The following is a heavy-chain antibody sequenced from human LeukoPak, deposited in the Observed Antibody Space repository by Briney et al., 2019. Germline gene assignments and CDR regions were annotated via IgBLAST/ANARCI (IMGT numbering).Heavy chain of an antibody. Sequence: ASVKVSCKASGYTFTGYYMHWVRQAPGQGLEWMGWINPNSGGTNYAQKFQGRVTMTRDTSISTAYMELTSLTSDDTAVYYCARQAVATIRFPGDYWGQGTLVTVSS. D-gene: IGHD5-12*01. V-gene: IGHV1-2*02. J-gene: IGHJ4*02. CDR3: ARQAVATIRFPGDY. CDR1: GYTFTGYY. CDR2: INPNSGGT.